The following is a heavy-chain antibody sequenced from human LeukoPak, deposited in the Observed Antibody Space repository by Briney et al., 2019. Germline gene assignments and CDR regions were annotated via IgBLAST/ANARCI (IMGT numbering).Heavy chain of an antibody. CDR2: ISGSGGTI. V-gene: IGHV3-23*01. CDR1: GFTFSGYA. D-gene: IGHD3-10*01. CDR3: AKNIQWFGEDYFDS. J-gene: IGHJ4*02. Sequence: GGSLRLSCAASGFTFSGYAMSWVRQAPGKGLEWVSHISGSGGTIYYADSVKGRFTISRDTSKNTLYLQMNSPRADDTAIYYCAKNIQWFGEDYFDSWGQGTLVTVSS.